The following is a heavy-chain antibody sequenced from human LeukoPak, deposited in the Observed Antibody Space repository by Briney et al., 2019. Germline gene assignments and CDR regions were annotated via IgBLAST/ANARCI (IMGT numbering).Heavy chain of an antibody. CDR2: ISPSSSTT. Sequence: EGSLRLSCAASGFTFSSYNMNWVRQAPGKGLEWISYISPSSSTTYYADSVKGRCTISRDNAKNSLYLQMHSLRDEDTAVYYCARMRSGWYVDYWGQGTLVTVSS. V-gene: IGHV3-48*02. CDR3: ARMRSGWYVDY. J-gene: IGHJ4*02. D-gene: IGHD6-19*01. CDR1: GFTFSSYN.